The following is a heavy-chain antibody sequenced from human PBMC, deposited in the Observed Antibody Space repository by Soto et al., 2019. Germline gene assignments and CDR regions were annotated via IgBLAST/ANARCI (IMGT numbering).Heavy chain of an antibody. D-gene: IGHD6-19*01. V-gene: IGHV3-48*01. J-gene: IGHJ5*02. CDR2: ISSSSSTI. CDR1: GFTFSSYS. CDR3: ARDLPAVAAETRAGWCDP. Sequence: EVQLVESGGGLVQPGGSLRLSCAASGFTFSSYSMNWVRQAPGKGLEWVSYISSSSSTIYYADSVKGRFTISRDNAKNSLYLQMNSLRAEDTAVYYCARDLPAVAAETRAGWCDPWGQGTLVTVSS.